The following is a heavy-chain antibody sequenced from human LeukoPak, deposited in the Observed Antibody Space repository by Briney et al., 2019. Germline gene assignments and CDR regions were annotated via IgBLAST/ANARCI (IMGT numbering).Heavy chain of an antibody. Sequence: PGGSLRLSCAASGFTLSSYGMHWVRQAPGKGLEWVAVISYDGSNKYYADSVKGRFTISRDNSKNTLYLQMNSLRAEDTAVYYCAKDRRDYSADYWGQGTLVTVSS. J-gene: IGHJ4*02. V-gene: IGHV3-30*18. CDR2: ISYDGSNK. CDR1: GFTLSSYG. D-gene: IGHD4-11*01. CDR3: AKDRRDYSADY.